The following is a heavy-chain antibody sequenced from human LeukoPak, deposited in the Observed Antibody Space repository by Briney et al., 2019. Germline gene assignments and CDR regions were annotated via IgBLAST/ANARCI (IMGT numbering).Heavy chain of an antibody. CDR2: IIPIFGTA. V-gene: IGHV1-69*05. Sequence: SVKVSCKASGYTFTGYYMHWVRQAPGQGLEWMGRIIPIFGTANYAQKFQGRVTITTDESTSTAYMELSSLRSEDTAVYYCASTLGGYYFDYWGQGTLVTVSS. CDR3: ASTLGGYYFDY. D-gene: IGHD3-10*01. J-gene: IGHJ4*02. CDR1: GYTFTGYY.